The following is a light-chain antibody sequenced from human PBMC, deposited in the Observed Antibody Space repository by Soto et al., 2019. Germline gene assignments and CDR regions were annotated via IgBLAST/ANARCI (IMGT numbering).Light chain of an antibody. CDR2: YDD. J-gene: IGLJ3*02. CDR1: SSNIGNNH. CDR3: ASGDDNLNSPV. Sequence: QSVLTQPPSVSEAPRQRVTISCSGSSSNIGNNHVNWYQQFPGKAPKLLIYYDDMLYSGVSDRFSGSKSGTSASLAISGLQDEDEADYYCASGDDNLNSPVFGRGTQLTVL. V-gene: IGLV1-36*01.